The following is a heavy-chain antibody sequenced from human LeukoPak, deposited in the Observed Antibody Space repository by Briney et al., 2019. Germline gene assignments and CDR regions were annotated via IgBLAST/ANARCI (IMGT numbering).Heavy chain of an antibody. CDR2: IYYSGST. J-gene: IGHJ5*02. Sequence: PSETLSLTCTVSGGSISSSSYYWGWIRQPPGKGLEWIGSIYYSGSTYYNPSLKSRVTISVDTSKNRFSLKLSSVTAADTAVYYCARVAGSYRWFDPWGQGTLVTVSS. D-gene: IGHD1-26*01. V-gene: IGHV4-39*07. CDR1: GGSISSSSYY. CDR3: ARVAGSYRWFDP.